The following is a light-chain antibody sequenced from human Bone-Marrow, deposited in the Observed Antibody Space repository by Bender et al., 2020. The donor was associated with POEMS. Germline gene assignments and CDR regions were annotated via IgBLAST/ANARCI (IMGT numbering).Light chain of an antibody. V-gene: IGLV2-11*01. J-gene: IGLJ1*01. CDR1: GSDVGGHNY. CDR2: DVT. Sequence: QSALTQPRSVSGSPGQSVTISCTGTGSDVGGHNYVSWYQQRPGEVPKLVIYDVTKRPSGVPDRFSGSKSGNTASLTISGLQTEDEADYYCCSYAGSYTYFVFGTGTDVTVL. CDR3: CSYAGSYTYFV.